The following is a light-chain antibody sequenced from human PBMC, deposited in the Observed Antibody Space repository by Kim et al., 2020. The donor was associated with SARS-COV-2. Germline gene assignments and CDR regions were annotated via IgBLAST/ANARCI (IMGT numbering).Light chain of an antibody. CDR3: QTWDTDIQV. Sequence: SVKVTVTLSSGHNNYAIAWHQQQPEKGPRFLMKLDSDGSHFRGDGIPARFSGSSSGAERYLTISSLQSEDEADYYCQTWDTDIQVFGGGTQLTVL. V-gene: IGLV4-69*01. CDR2: LDSDGSH. CDR1: SGHNNYA. J-gene: IGLJ2*01.